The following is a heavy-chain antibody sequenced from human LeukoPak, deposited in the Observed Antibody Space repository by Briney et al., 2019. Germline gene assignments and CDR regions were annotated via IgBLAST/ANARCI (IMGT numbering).Heavy chain of an antibody. Sequence: SETLSLTCAVSGVSISSNSYYWDWIRQPPGKGLEWIGTVYYSGSTYYIPSLKSRVTISVDTSKNQFSLKLSSVTAADTAVYYCARHLYYCSSSSCYTRFDPWGQGTLVTVSS. CDR3: ARHLYYCSSSSCYTRFDP. D-gene: IGHD2-2*02. CDR1: GVSISSNSYY. CDR2: VYYSGST. J-gene: IGHJ5*02. V-gene: IGHV4-39*01.